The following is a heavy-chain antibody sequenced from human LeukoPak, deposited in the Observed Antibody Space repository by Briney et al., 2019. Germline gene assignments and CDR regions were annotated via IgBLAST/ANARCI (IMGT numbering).Heavy chain of an antibody. V-gene: IGHV4-4*07. J-gene: IGHJ4*02. Sequence: SETLSLTCTVSGGAISTCCWNWIRQPAGKGLEWIGHISNTGNTNYNPSLKSRVTISVDSSTNHFFLRLTSVTAADTAIYYCAAMTTVTMYSYFFDSWDQGTLLTVSS. D-gene: IGHD4-17*01. CDR3: AAMTTVTMYSYFFDS. CDR1: GGAISTCC. CDR2: ISNTGNT.